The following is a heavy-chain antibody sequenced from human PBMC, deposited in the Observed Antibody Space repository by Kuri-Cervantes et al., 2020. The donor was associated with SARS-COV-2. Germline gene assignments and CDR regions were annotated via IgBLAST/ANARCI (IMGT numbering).Heavy chain of an antibody. CDR2: IYYDGRT. CDR3: ARHDY. Sequence: SETLSLTCTVSGGSISSGGYYWGWIRQPRGKGLEFIGTIYYDGRTYYNTSLQSRVTITVDTSKNQFSLKLSSVTAADTAVYYCARHDYWGQGTLVTVSS. CDR1: GGSISSGGYY. V-gene: IGHV4-39*01. J-gene: IGHJ4*02.